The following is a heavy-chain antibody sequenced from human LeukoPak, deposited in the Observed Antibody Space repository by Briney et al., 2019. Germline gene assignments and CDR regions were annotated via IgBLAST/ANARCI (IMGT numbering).Heavy chain of an antibody. CDR1: GGSFSGYY. V-gene: IGHV4-34*01. Sequence: PSETLSLTCAVYGGSFSGYYWSWIRQPPGKGLEWIGEINHSGSTNYNPSLKSRVTISVDTSKNQFSLKLSSVTAADTAVYYCARQVGSGWYPLDYWGQGTLVTVSS. D-gene: IGHD6-19*01. CDR3: ARQVGSGWYPLDY. J-gene: IGHJ4*02. CDR2: INHSGST.